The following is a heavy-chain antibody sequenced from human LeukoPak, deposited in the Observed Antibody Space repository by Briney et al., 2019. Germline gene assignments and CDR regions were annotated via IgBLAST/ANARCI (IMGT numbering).Heavy chain of an antibody. J-gene: IGHJ4*02. Sequence: GESLKIPCKGSGYSFTSYWIGWVRQMPGKGLECMGIIYPGDSDTGYSPSFQGQVTISADKSISTAYLQWSSLKASDTAMYYCARRVMAAGGTPYFDYWGQGTLVTVSS. CDR3: ARRVMAAGGTPYFDY. CDR1: GYSFTSYW. V-gene: IGHV5-51*01. CDR2: IYPGDSDT. D-gene: IGHD6-13*01.